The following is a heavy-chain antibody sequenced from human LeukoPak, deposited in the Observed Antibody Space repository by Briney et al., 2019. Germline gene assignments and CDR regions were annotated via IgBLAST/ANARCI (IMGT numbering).Heavy chain of an antibody. J-gene: IGHJ3*02. CDR1: GFTFDDYA. CDR3: AKDIGIRGAFDI. CDR2: ISWNSGSI. V-gene: IGHV3-9*01. D-gene: IGHD1-14*01. Sequence: GGSLRLSCAASGFTFDDYAMHWVRQAPGKGLEWVSGISWNSGSIGYADSVEGRFTISRDNAKNSLYLQMNSLRAEDTALYYCAKDIGIRGAFDIWGQGTMVTVSS.